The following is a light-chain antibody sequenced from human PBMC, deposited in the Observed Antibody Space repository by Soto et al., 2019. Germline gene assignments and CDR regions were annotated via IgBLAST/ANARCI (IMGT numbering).Light chain of an antibody. V-gene: IGKV3-20*01. Sequence: EIELTQSPGTLSLSPGERATLSCRASQSVSSSYLAWYQQKPGQAPRLLIYGGSSRVTGIPDRFSGSGSGTDFTLTISRLEAEDFAVYYCQQYGSSPPETFGQGTKVEIK. CDR1: QSVSSSY. J-gene: IGKJ1*01. CDR2: GGS. CDR3: QQYGSSPPET.